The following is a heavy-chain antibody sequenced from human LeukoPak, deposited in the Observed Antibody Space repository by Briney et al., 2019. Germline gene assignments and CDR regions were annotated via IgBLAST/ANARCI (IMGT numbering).Heavy chain of an antibody. Sequence: SETLSLTCIVSGYSINSGYYWGWIRQPPGKGLEWIGSIYHSGSTYYNPSLKSRVTISVDTSKNQFSLKLRSVTAADTAVYYCARSPKDWLLEEAYCFDYWGQGTLVTVSS. J-gene: IGHJ4*02. D-gene: IGHD3/OR15-3a*01. V-gene: IGHV4-38-2*02. CDR1: GYSINSGYY. CDR3: ARSPKDWLLEEAYCFDY. CDR2: IYHSGST.